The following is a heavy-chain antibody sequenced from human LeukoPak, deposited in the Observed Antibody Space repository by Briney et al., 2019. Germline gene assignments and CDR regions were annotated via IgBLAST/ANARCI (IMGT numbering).Heavy chain of an antibody. J-gene: IGHJ4*02. V-gene: IGHV4-38-2*02. CDR1: GYSISGGYY. CDR3: ASRSMVRGVLDY. CDR2: IYHSGST. Sequence: PSETLSLTCTVSGYSISGGYYWGWIRQPPGKGLEWIGSIYHSGSTYYNPSLKSRVTISVDTSKNQFSLKLSSVTAADTAVYYCASRSMVRGVLDYWGQGTLVTVSS. D-gene: IGHD3-10*01.